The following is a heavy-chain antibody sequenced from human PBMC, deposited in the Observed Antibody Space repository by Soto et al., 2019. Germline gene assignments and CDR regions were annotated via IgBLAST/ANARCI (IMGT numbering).Heavy chain of an antibody. J-gene: IGHJ5*02. D-gene: IGHD3-10*01. CDR1: GDSINSSDHY. Sequence: SETLSLTCIVSGDSINSSDHYWSWIRQRPGKGLEWMGYIFYVGSAYCNPSLESRVSMSVDTSRNQFSLKLTSVIAADTAVYYCARAALYNRGHCWFDPWGQGTLVTVSS. V-gene: IGHV4-31*03. CDR2: IFYVGSA. CDR3: ARAALYNRGHCWFDP.